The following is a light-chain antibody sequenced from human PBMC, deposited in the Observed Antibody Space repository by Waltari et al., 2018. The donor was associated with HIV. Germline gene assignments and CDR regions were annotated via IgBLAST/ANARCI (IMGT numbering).Light chain of an antibody. CDR3: LSYTGDEIGV. Sequence: QPALTQPASGLGSPGQSTPITCTESYRIIGSFNLVSWYQQYPGKCPKLLIYNVYKRPSGVSHRFSGSKSGTTASLTISGLQAEDEAHYYCLSYTGDEIGVFGGGTKVTVL. CDR2: NVY. V-gene: IGLV2-23*02. CDR1: YRIIGSFNL. J-gene: IGLJ3*02.